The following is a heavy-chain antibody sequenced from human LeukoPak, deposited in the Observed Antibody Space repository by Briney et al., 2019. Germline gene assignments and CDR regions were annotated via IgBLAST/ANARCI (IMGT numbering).Heavy chain of an antibody. CDR3: AKDSPVATR. D-gene: IGHD1-26*01. CDR2: ISFTSSYI. Sequence: PGGSLRLSCAASGFTFSTYSMNWVRQAPGKGLEWVPSISFTSSYIDYADSVKGRFTVSRDNAANSLYLQMNSLRVEDTAVYYCAKDSPVATRWGQGTLVTVSS. J-gene: IGHJ4*02. V-gene: IGHV3-21*04. CDR1: GFTFSTYS.